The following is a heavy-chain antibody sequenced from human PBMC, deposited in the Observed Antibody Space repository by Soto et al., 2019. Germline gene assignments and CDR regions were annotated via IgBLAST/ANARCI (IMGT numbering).Heavy chain of an antibody. V-gene: IGHV1-18*01. CDR1: SFIFTSYG. CDR2: ISGYNGNT. D-gene: IGHD2-8*02. J-gene: IGHJ6*02. Sequence: ASVKVSCKASSFIFTSYGINWVRQAPGQGLEWMGWISGYNGNTKYGQKFQDRVTLTADTSTATAFMEVRSLRGDDSAVYYCATSGGHHFGMDVWGQGTTVAVSS. CDR3: ATSGGHHFGMDV.